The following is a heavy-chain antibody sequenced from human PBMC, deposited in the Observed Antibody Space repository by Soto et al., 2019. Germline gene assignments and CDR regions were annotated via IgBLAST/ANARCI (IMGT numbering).Heavy chain of an antibody. J-gene: IGHJ4*02. CDR3: ARVGLGYCSGGSCYPTYYFDY. V-gene: IGHV4-34*01. CDR2: INHSGST. D-gene: IGHD2-15*01. CDR1: GGSFSGYY. Sequence: SETLSLTCAVYGGSFSGYYWSWIRQPPGKGLEWIGEINHSGSTNYNPSLKSRVTISVDTSKNQFSLKLSSVTAADTAVYYCARVGLGYCSGGSCYPTYYFDYWGQGTLVTVSS.